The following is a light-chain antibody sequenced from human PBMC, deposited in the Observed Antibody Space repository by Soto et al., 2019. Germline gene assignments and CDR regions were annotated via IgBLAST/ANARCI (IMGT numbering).Light chain of an antibody. CDR3: RQYNNWPRT. CDR1: QSVSSN. V-gene: IGKV3-15*01. Sequence: EIVMTQSPATLSVSPGERATLCCRASQSVSSNLAWYQQKPGQAPRLLIYGASTRATGIPARFSGSGSGTEFTLTISSLQSEDFAVYYCRQYNNWPRTFGQGTKVEIK. J-gene: IGKJ1*01. CDR2: GAS.